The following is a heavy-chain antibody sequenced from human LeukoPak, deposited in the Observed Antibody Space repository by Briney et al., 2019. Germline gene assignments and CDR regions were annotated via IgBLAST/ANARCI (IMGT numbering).Heavy chain of an antibody. CDR1: GFTFSSSV. D-gene: IGHD3-3*01. CDR3: ARGNRYDFWSGYYVGPLDY. J-gene: IGHJ4*02. V-gene: IGHV4-34*01. Sequence: GSLRLSCAASGFTFSSSVMSWVRQAPGKGLEWIGEINHSGSTNYNPSLKSRVTISVDTSKNQFSLKLSSVTAADTAVYYCARGNRYDFWSGYYVGPLDYWGQGTLVTVSS. CDR2: INHSGST.